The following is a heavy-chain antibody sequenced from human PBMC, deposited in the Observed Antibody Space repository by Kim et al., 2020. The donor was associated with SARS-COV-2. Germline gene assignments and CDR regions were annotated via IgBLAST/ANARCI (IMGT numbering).Heavy chain of an antibody. V-gene: IGHV5-51*01. D-gene: IGHD3-22*01. J-gene: IGHJ4*02. Sequence: RYSPSFQGQVTISVDKSISTAYLQWSSRKASDSAIYYCARRYERSGDADYWGQGTLVTVSS. CDR3: ARRYERSGDADY.